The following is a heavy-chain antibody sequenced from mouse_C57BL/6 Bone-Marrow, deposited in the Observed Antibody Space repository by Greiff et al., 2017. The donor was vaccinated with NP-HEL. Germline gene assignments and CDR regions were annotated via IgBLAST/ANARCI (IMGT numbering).Heavy chain of an antibody. CDR3: ARDYYGSSHAY. V-gene: IGHV5-4*01. CDR1: GFTFSSYA. D-gene: IGHD1-1*01. J-gene: IGHJ3*01. Sequence: EVMLVESGGGLVKPGGSLKLSCAASGFTFSSYAMSWVRQTPEKRLEWVATISDGGSYTYYPDNVKGRFTISRDNAKNNLYLQMSHLKSEDTAMYYCARDYYGSSHAYWGQGTLVTVSA. CDR2: ISDGGSYT.